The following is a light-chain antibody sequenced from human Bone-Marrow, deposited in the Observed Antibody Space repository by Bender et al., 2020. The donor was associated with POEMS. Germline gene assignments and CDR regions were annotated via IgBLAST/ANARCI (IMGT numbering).Light chain of an antibody. Sequence: QSVLTQPPSVSEAPGQTVAISCTGSSSNFGAGYDVHWYQHLPGTAPKLLIYVNNIRPSGVPDRFSGSKSGTSASLAITGLQADDEGDYYCQSYDSSLSGYVFGPGTKVTVL. J-gene: IGLJ1*01. CDR2: VNN. CDR3: QSYDSSLSGYV. CDR1: SSNFGAGYD. V-gene: IGLV1-40*01.